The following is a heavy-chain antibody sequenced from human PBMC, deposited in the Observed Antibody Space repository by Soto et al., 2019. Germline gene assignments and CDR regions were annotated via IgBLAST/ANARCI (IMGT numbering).Heavy chain of an antibody. J-gene: IGHJ6*02. Sequence: QVQLQESGPGLVKSSQTLSLTCTVSGGSISSDGNYWSWIRQHPGKGLEWLGYIYYSGSTYYNPSRKSQGTISVDTSKNQFSLKLNSVTAADTAVYYCARARMVRGIIYYYGMDVWGQGTTVTVSS. CDR2: IYYSGST. CDR1: GGSISSDGNY. CDR3: ARARMVRGIIYYYGMDV. D-gene: IGHD3-10*01. V-gene: IGHV4-31*01.